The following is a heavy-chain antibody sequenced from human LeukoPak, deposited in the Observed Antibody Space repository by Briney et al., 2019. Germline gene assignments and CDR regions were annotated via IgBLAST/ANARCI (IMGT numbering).Heavy chain of an antibody. CDR2: ISSSSSTI. Sequence: GGSLRLSCAASGFTFSSYSMNWVRQAPGKGLEWVSYISSSSSTIYYADSVKGRFTISRDNAKNSLYLQMNSLRAEDTALYYCAKGEPYSSSWYSRTDAFDIWGQGTMVTVSS. D-gene: IGHD6-13*01. CDR1: GFTFSSYS. CDR3: AKGEPYSSSWYSRTDAFDI. J-gene: IGHJ3*02. V-gene: IGHV3-48*01.